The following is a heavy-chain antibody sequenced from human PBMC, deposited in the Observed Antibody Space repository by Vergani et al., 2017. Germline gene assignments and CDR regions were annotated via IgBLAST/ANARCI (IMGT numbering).Heavy chain of an antibody. V-gene: IGHV3-48*03. Sequence: EVQLVESGGGLVQPGGSLRLSCAASGFTFSSYEMHWVRQAPGKGLEWVSYISSSGSTTYYADSVKGRFTISSDNSKNTLYLQMNSLRAEDTAVYYCAREGTIPDAFDIWGQGTMVTVSS. D-gene: IGHD3-3*01. J-gene: IGHJ3*02. CDR3: AREGTIPDAFDI. CDR2: ISSSGSTT. CDR1: GFTFSSYE.